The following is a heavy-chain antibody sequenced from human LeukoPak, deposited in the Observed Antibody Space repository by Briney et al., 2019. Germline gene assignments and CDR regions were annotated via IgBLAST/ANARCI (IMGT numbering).Heavy chain of an antibody. D-gene: IGHD2-2*01. Sequence: GGSLRLSCAASGFTFGSYWMHWVRQAPGKGLVWVSRINSDGSSTSYADSVKGRFTISRDNAKSTLYLQMNSLRAEDTAVYYCARGGDIVVVPAAMGIDYWGQGTLVTVSS. CDR1: GFTFGSYW. V-gene: IGHV3-74*01. CDR2: INSDGSST. CDR3: ARGGDIVVVPAAMGIDY. J-gene: IGHJ4*02.